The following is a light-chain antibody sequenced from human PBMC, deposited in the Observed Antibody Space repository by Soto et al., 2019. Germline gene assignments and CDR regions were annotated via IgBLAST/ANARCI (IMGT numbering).Light chain of an antibody. Sequence: VPITQNQTTLSASVGDRVTITCRASQSMGSWLAWCQHKPGKAPKLLIYKASSLEGGVPSRFSGSGSGTEFTLTIIILQAEDVVRDWSPVSAFLLIRFG. CDR1: QSMGSW. CDR3: PVSAFLLIR. V-gene: IGKV1-5*03. J-gene: IGKJ2*03. CDR2: KAS.